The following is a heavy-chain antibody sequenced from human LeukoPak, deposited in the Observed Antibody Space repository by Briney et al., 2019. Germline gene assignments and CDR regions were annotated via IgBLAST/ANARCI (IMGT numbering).Heavy chain of an antibody. CDR2: IYYSGST. CDR1: GGSISSGDYY. V-gene: IGHV4-30-4*01. Sequence: SETLSLTCTVSGGSISSGDYYWSWIRQPPGKGLEWIGYIYYSGSTYYNPSLKSRVTISVDTSKNQFSLKLSSVTAADTAVYYCGRHGYDSGSAHIQWGQGTLVTVSS. D-gene: IGHD3-10*01. CDR3: GRHGYDSGSAHIQ. J-gene: IGHJ4*02.